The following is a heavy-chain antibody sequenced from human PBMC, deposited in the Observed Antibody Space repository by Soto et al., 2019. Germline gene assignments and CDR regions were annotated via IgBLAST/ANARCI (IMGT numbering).Heavy chain of an antibody. CDR1: GFTFGDFY. V-gene: IGHV3-11*01. CDR3: ARPNWNSRGGVYNL. CDR2: ITKTGTTI. J-gene: IGHJ4*02. D-gene: IGHD3-16*01. Sequence: QARLVESGGGLVEPGGSLRLSCTASGFTFGDFYMMWFRQAPGRGLEWISYITKTGTTIYHADPVKGRFSFSRDNARSSLYLQMNSLRAEDTAVYYCARPNWNSRGGVYNLWGQGTLVTVSS.